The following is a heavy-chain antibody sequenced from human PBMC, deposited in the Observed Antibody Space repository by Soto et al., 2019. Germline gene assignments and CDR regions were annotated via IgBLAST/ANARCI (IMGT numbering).Heavy chain of an antibody. V-gene: IGHV3-23*01. CDR3: AKGPDIVVVPAAISFDY. Sequence: GGSLRLSCAASGFTFSSYAMSWVRQAPGKGLEWVSAISGSGGSTYYADSVKGRFTISRDNSKNTLYLQMNSLRAEDTAVYYCAKGPDIVVVPAAISFDYWGQGTLVTVSS. CDR2: ISGSGGST. D-gene: IGHD2-2*02. J-gene: IGHJ4*02. CDR1: GFTFSSYA.